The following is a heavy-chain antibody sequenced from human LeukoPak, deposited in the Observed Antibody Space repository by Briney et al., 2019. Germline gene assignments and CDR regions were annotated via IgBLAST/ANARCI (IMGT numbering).Heavy chain of an antibody. CDR3: ASTSAGYYYDSSGYYYYY. D-gene: IGHD3-22*01. V-gene: IGHV1-69*06. CDR1: GGTFSSYA. CDR2: IIPIFGTA. J-gene: IGHJ4*02. Sequence: GASVKVSCKASGGTFSSYAISWVRQAPGQGLEWMGGIIPIFGTANYAQKFQGRVTITADKSTSTAYMELSSLRSEDTAVYYCASTSAGYYYDSSGYYYYYWGQGTLVTVSS.